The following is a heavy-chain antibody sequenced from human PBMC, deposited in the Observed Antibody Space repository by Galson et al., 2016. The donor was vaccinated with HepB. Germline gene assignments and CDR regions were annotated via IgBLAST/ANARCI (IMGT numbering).Heavy chain of an antibody. D-gene: IGHD3-22*01. CDR1: GFTFSNYG. J-gene: IGHJ4*02. Sequence: SLRLSCAASGFTFSNYGMHWVRQAPGKGLEWVAVIWYDGSNTHYADSVKGRFTISRDNSKNTLYLQMNSLRAEDTAVYYCVCYDSGETDFDFWGQGTLVTVSS. CDR2: IWYDGSNT. CDR3: VCYDSGETDFDF. V-gene: IGHV3-33*01.